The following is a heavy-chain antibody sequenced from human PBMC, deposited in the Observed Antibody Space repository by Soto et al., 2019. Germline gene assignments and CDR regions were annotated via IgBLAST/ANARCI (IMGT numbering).Heavy chain of an antibody. CDR2: ISYDGSNK. V-gene: IGHV3-30-3*01. CDR1: GFIFSSYA. J-gene: IGHJ6*02. CDR3: AREYYDFWSGYFRANYYYYGMDV. Sequence: PGGSLRLSCAASGFIFSSYAMHWVRQAPGKGLEWVAVISYDGSNKYYADSVKGRFTISRDNSKNTLYLQMNSLRAEDTAVYYCAREYYDFWSGYFRANYYYYGMDVWGQGTTVTVSS. D-gene: IGHD3-3*01.